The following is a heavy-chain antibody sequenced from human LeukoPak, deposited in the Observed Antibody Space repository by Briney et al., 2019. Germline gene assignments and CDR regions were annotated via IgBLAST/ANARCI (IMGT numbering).Heavy chain of an antibody. CDR3: ARGRTIFGGVIFDY. CDR2: INPSSGSI. V-gene: IGHV1-46*01. J-gene: IGHJ4*02. D-gene: IGHD3-3*01. Sequence: ASVKVSCKASGYTFTGYYMHWVRQAPGQGLEWMGVINPSSGSITYARRFQGRVTMTRDTATRTVYMELSSLISEDTAVYYCARGRTIFGGVIFDYWGQGTLVTVSS. CDR1: GYTFTGYY.